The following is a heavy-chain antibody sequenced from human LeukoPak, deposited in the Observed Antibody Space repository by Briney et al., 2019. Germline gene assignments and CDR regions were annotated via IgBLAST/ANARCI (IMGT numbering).Heavy chain of an antibody. D-gene: IGHD1-26*01. V-gene: IGHV3-7*01. CDR3: ARDVVGAFYYYYYMDV. CDR1: GFTFSSYW. CDR2: IKTDGSQI. Sequence: GGSLRLSCVASGFTFSSYWMTWVRQAPGKGLEWVANIKTDGSQIYYVDSVKGRFTISRDNAKNSLYLQMNSLRAEDTAVYYCARDVVGAFYYYYYMDVWGKGTTVTVSS. J-gene: IGHJ6*03.